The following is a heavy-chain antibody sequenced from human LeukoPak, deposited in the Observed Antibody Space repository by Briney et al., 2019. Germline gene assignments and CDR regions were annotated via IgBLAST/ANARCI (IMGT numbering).Heavy chain of an antibody. CDR2: IHPGDSDT. CDR1: GYSFTSYW. V-gene: IGHV5-51*01. D-gene: IGHD4-23*01. Sequence: PGESLKISCKGSGYSFTSYWIGWVRQMPGKGLEWMGIIHPGDSDTRYSPSFQGQVTISADKSISTAYLQWSSLKASDTAMYYCARLGTAVVTGLPEDYWGQGTLVTVSS. CDR3: ARLGTAVVTGLPEDY. J-gene: IGHJ4*02.